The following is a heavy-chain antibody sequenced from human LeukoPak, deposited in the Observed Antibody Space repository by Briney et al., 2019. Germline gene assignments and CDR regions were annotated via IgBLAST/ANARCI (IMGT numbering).Heavy chain of an antibody. CDR3: ARDFRVPAAAYWYFDL. J-gene: IGHJ2*01. V-gene: IGHV4-61*01. D-gene: IGHD2-2*01. CDR1: GGSVSSGSYY. Sequence: SETLSLTCTVSGGSVSSGSYYWSWIRQPPGKGLVWIGYIYYSGSTNYNPSLKSRVTISVDTSKNQFSLKLSSVTAADTAVYYCARDFRVPAAAYWYFDLWGRGTLVTVSS. CDR2: IYYSGST.